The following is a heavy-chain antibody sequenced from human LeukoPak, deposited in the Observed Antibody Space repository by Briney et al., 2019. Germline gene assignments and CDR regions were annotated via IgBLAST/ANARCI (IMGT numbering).Heavy chain of an antibody. CDR1: GFTFDDYG. V-gene: IGHV3-20*04. J-gene: IGHJ4*02. CDR2: INWNGGST. Sequence: RTGGSLRLSCAAPGFTFDDYGMSWVRQAPGKGLEWVSGINWNGGSTGYADSVKGRFTISRDNAKNSLYLQMNSLRAEDTALYYCARDTGNHEPHLGFDYWGQGTLVTVSS. D-gene: IGHD1-14*01. CDR3: ARDTGNHEPHLGFDY.